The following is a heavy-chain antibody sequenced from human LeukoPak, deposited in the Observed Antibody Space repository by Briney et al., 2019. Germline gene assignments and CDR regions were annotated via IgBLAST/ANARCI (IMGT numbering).Heavy chain of an antibody. CDR1: GFTFSSYG. D-gene: IGHD4-17*01. V-gene: IGHV3-23*01. CDR3: ARSTVTTGRYYYMDV. J-gene: IGHJ6*03. Sequence: GGSLRLSCAASGFTFSSYGMSWVRQAPGKGVEWGSAISGSGGSTYYADSVKGRFTISRDNSKNTLYLQMNSLRAEDTAVYYCARSTVTTGRYYYMDVWGKGTTVTISS. CDR2: ISGSGGST.